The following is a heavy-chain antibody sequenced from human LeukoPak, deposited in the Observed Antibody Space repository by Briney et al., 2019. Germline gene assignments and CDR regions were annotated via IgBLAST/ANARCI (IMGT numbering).Heavy chain of an antibody. V-gene: IGHV4-59*08. Sequence: PSETLSLTCTVSGGSISSYYWNWIRQPSGKGPEWIGYIYYSGSTKYNPSLKSRVTISVDTSKNQFSLKLSSVTAADTAVYYCARQRVGAISWFDPWGQGTLVTVSS. CDR1: GGSISSYY. D-gene: IGHD1-26*01. CDR2: IYYSGST. CDR3: ARQRVGAISWFDP. J-gene: IGHJ5*02.